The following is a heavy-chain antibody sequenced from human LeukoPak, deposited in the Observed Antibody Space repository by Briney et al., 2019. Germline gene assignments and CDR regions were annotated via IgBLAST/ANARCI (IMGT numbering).Heavy chain of an antibody. D-gene: IGHD3-9*01. CDR1: GSTSSTYR. V-gene: IGHV3-21*01. J-gene: IGHJ4*02. Sequence: GGSLRLSCAPSGSTSSTYRMNWVRQAPGKGREWVSSISSGSRFIYYANSVKGRLTISRDNGKNSLFLKMNSLRAVDTAVYCCARGGMGTGYAFDSWGQGTLVTVSS. CDR2: ISSGSRFI. CDR3: ARGGMGTGYAFDS.